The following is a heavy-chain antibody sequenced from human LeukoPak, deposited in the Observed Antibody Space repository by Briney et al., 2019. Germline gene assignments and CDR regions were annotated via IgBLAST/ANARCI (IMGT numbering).Heavy chain of an antibody. V-gene: IGHV4-31*03. D-gene: IGHD1-26*01. J-gene: IGHJ4*02. Sequence: SQTLSLTCTVSGGSISSGASYWTWIRQHPGKGLEWIGYISNAGSTYFNPSLKGRVAISVDTSKNQFSLKLSSVTAADTAVYFCARGDSAVGLNYWGQGTLVTVSS. CDR1: GGSISSGASY. CDR3: ARGDSAVGLNY. CDR2: ISNAGST.